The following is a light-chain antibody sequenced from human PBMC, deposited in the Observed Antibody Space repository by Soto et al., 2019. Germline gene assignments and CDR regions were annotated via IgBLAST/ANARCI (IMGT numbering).Light chain of an antibody. J-gene: IGKJ4*01. Sequence: DIQMTQSPSSLSASVGDRVTITCRARQGISNYLAWYQQKPGKVPKLLIYAASTIQSVVPSRFSNSGSGTNFTITNSGLPPEDVATYYCQKYNSAPLTFGGGTKVEIK. CDR2: AAS. CDR1: QGISNY. CDR3: QKYNSAPLT. V-gene: IGKV1-27*01.